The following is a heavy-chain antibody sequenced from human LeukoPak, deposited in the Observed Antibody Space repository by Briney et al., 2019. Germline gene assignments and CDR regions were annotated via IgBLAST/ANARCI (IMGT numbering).Heavy chain of an antibody. CDR3: AKRGSGWYEFDY. CDR1: GFTFSSYA. V-gene: IGHV3-23*01. CDR2: ITGSGTST. D-gene: IGHD6-19*01. J-gene: IGHJ4*02. Sequence: GGSLRLSCAASGFTFSSYAMSWVRQAPGKGLEWVSAITGSGTSTYYADSVKGRFTISRDNSKNTLYLQMNSLRAEDTAVYYCAKRGSGWYEFDYWGQGTLVTVTS.